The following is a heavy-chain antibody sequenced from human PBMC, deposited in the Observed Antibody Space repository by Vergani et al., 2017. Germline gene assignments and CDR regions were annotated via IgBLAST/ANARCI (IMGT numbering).Heavy chain of an antibody. V-gene: IGHV3-33*03. CDR1: GFTFSSQG. CDR2: IWYDGSNQ. Sequence: QVQLVESEGGVVQPGRSLTLSCVASGFTFSSQGMHWVRQAPGKGLEWVAVIWYDGSNQYYADSVKGRFTLSRYFSKNTLYLQMNSLRTDDTATYYCAKHFRGWGIDYWGQGTQVIVSS. D-gene: IGHD3-16*01. J-gene: IGHJ4*02. CDR3: AKHFRGWGIDY.